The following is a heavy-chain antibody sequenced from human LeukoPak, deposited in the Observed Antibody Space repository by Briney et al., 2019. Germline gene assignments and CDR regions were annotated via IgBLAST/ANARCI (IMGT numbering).Heavy chain of an antibody. Sequence: GGSLRLSCAASGFTFSHFGFHWVRQAPGKGLEWVAVIWSDGTNKYYGNSVKGRFTIHRDDSQNRVHLQMNNLRVDDTAIYFCAKDAQRGFDYSNSLEYWGQGSPVTVSS. CDR2: IWSDGTNK. CDR1: GFTFSHFG. CDR3: AKDAQRGFDYSNSLEY. D-gene: IGHD4-11*01. V-gene: IGHV3-33*03. J-gene: IGHJ4*02.